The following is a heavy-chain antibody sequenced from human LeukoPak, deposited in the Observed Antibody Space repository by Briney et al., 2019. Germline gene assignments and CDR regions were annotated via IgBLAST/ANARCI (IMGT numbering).Heavy chain of an antibody. CDR1: GFTFSNYA. Sequence: PGGSLRLSCAASGFTFSNYAMSWVRQAPGKGLEWVSAISGSGGSTYYADSVKGRFTISRDNSKNTLYLQMNSLRAEDTAVYYCAKLTTVSTTIIFDYWGQGTLVTVSS. CDR2: ISGSGGST. J-gene: IGHJ4*02. V-gene: IGHV3-23*01. D-gene: IGHD4-11*01. CDR3: AKLTTVSTTIIFDY.